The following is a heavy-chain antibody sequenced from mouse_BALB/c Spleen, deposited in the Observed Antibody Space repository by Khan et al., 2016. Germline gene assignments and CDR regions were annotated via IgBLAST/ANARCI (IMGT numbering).Heavy chain of an antibody. J-gene: IGHJ2*01. CDR3: ARYDGYYFDY. CDR2: ISYSGGT. D-gene: IGHD2-3*01. V-gene: IGHV3-8*02. Sequence: VQLKESGPSLVKPSQTLSLTCSVTGDSITRGYWNWIRKFPGNKLEYMGYISYSGGTYYNPSLKSRISITRDTSKNQYFLQLNSVTTEDTATYYCARYDGYYFDYWGQGTTLTVSS. CDR1: GDSITRGY.